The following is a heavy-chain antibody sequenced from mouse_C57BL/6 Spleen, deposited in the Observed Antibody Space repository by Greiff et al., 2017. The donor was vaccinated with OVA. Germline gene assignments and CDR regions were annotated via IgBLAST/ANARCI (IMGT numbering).Heavy chain of an antibody. Sequence: VQLQQPGAELVKPGASVKLSCKASGYTFTSYWMQWVKQRPGQGLEWIGEIDPSDSYTNYNQKFKGKATLTVDTSSSTAYMQLSSLTSEDSAVYYCARRANSVDYWGQGTTLTVSS. D-gene: IGHD3-1*01. J-gene: IGHJ2*01. CDR1: GYTFTSYW. CDR3: ARRANSVDY. CDR2: IDPSDSYT. V-gene: IGHV1-50*01.